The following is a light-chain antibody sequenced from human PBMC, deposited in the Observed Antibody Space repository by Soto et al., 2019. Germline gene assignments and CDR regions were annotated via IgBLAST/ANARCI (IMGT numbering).Light chain of an antibody. Sequence: DIQMTQSPSTLPASVGARVTITCRASQSISNWLAWYQQKPATAPKVLIYHASNLQSGVPSRFSGSGSGTEFTLTISSLQPDDFATYYCQQYNSYSFGQGTKV. CDR2: HAS. J-gene: IGKJ1*01. CDR1: QSISNW. V-gene: IGKV1-5*01. CDR3: QQYNSYS.